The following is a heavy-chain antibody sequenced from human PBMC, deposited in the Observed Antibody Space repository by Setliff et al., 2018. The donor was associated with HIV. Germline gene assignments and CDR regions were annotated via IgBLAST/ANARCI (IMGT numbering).Heavy chain of an antibody. CDR2: IYPNTGGT. J-gene: IGHJ4*02. CDR3: ARTTTAD. V-gene: IGHV1-2*02. D-gene: IGHD4-17*01. CDR1: GYTFTEYY. Sequence: ASVKVSCKASGYTFTEYYIHWVRQAPGQGLEWMGWIYPNTGGTNYAQKFQGRVTMTRDTSISTAYMELSRLRSDDTALYYCARTTTADWGQGTMVTVSS.